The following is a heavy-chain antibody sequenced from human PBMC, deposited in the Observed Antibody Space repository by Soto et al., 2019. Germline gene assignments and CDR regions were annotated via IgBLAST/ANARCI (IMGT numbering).Heavy chain of an antibody. Sequence: QVQLQQWGAGLLKPSETLTLTYSVYGGSFSGYYWSWIRQSPVKGLEWIGLVNLGGNTNYSPPLKSRATISIDVSKNQFSLSLTSLTAADSAVYFCARTMTTVTTLGMDVWGQGTTVTVSS. J-gene: IGHJ6*02. CDR2: VNLGGNT. V-gene: IGHV4-34*02. D-gene: IGHD4-4*01. CDR3: ARTMTTVTTLGMDV. CDR1: GGSFSGYY.